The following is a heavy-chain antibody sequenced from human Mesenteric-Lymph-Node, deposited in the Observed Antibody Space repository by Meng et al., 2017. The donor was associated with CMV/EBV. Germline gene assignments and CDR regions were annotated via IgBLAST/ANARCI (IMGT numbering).Heavy chain of an antibody. V-gene: IGHV3-23*01. Sequence: SGFTFSSCAMSWVRQAPGKGLEWVSVITGSGGSTYYADSVKGRFTISRDNSKNTLYLQMNSLRAEDTAVYYCAKEGSSWPGRGVDYWGQGTLVTVSS. CDR1: GFTFSSCA. D-gene: IGHD6-13*01. CDR2: ITGSGGST. CDR3: AKEGSSWPGRGVDY. J-gene: IGHJ4*02.